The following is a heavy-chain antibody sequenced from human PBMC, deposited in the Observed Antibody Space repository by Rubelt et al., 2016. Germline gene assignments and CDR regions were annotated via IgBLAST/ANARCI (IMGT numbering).Heavy chain of an antibody. V-gene: IGHV1-69*01. CDR3: ARIKEDWFDP. J-gene: IGHJ5*02. Sequence: QVQLVQSGAEVKKPGASVKVSCKASGYTFTGYYIHWVRQAPGQGLEWMGWINPIFGTANYAQKFQGRVTITPDESTGTVYMERSSMRSEDTAVYYCARIKEDWFDPWGQGTLVTVSS. CDR2: INPIFGTA. CDR1: GYTFTGYY.